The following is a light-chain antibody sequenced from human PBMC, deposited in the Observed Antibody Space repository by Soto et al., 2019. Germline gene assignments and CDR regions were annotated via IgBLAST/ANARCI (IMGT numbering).Light chain of an antibody. CDR3: QQFSSYPRT. Sequence: EIVLTQSPGTLSLSPGERATLSCRASQSVSSSDLAWYQQKPGQAPRLLIYDASSRATGIPDRFSGGGSGTDFTLTISRLEPEDFAVYYCQQFSSYPRTFGGGTKVDIK. J-gene: IGKJ4*01. CDR1: QSVSSSD. CDR2: DAS. V-gene: IGKV3-20*01.